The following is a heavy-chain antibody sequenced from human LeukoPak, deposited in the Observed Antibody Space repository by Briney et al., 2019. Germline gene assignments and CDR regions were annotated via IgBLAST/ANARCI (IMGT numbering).Heavy chain of an antibody. CDR3: ARLGYCSTTSCYAGDDY. V-gene: IGHV4-61*02. CDR1: GGSISSGSYY. J-gene: IGHJ4*02. Sequence: SETLSLTCTVSGGSISSGSYYWSWIRQPAGKGLEWIGRIYTSGSTNYNPSLKSRVTISLDASKNQFSLKLSSVTAADTAVYYCARLGYCSTTSCYAGDDYWGQGTLVTVSS. CDR2: IYTSGST. D-gene: IGHD2-2*01.